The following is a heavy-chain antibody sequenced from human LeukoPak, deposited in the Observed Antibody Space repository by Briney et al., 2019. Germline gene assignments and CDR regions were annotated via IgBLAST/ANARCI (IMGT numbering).Heavy chain of an antibody. V-gene: IGHV1-18*01. D-gene: IGHD4-17*01. CDR3: ARDRGYGDYGGPNWFDP. CDR2: IRPYNGNT. CDR1: GYHFTHFG. Sequence: GASVKVPRKAFGYHFTHFGISRVRQAPGQGLEVVGWIRPYNGNTNYAQKLQGRVTMTTDTSTSTAYMELRSLRSDDPAVYYCARDRGYGDYGGPNWFDPWGQGTLVTVSS. J-gene: IGHJ5*02.